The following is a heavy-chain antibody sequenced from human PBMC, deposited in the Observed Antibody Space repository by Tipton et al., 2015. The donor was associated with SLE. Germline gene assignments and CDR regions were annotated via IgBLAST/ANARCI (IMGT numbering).Heavy chain of an antibody. CDR3: ARGSLFTFDM. J-gene: IGHJ3*02. Sequence: QLVQSGAEVKKPGASVKVSCKASGYTFTSYDISWVRQATGQGLEWLGWVNPNSGNTGYAQKFQGRVTMTTNTSVTTAYMELRSLNSEDTAVYYCARGSLFTFDMWGQGTMVTVSP. CDR2: VNPNSGNT. CDR1: GYTFTSYD. V-gene: IGHV1-8*02.